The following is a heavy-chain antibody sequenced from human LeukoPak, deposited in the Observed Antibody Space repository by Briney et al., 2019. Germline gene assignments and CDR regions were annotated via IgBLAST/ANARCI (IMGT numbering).Heavy chain of an antibody. Sequence: GGSLRLSCAASGFTFSSYEMNWVRQAPGKGLEWVSYISSSGSTIYYADSEKGRFTISRDNAKNPLYLQMNSLRAEDTAVYYCARENCGGDCYEGGPFDYWGQGTLVTVSS. CDR3: ARENCGGDCYEGGPFDY. V-gene: IGHV3-48*03. D-gene: IGHD2-21*02. CDR1: GFTFSSYE. J-gene: IGHJ4*02. CDR2: ISSSGSTI.